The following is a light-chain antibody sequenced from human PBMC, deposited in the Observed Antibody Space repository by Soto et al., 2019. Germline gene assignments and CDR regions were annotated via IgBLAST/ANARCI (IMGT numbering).Light chain of an antibody. CDR2: GAS. CDR1: QSVSSSY. CDR3: QQDGVSPYT. J-gene: IGKJ2*01. V-gene: IGKV3-20*01. Sequence: EIVLTQSPGTLSLSPGERATLSCRATQSVSSSYLAWYQQKPGQAPRLLIYGASSRATGIPDRFSGSGSGTDFTLTISRLEPEDFAMYYCQQDGVSPYTFGRGTKVEIK.